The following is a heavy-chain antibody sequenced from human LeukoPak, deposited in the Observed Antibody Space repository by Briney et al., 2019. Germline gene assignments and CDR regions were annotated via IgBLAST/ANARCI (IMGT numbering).Heavy chain of an antibody. CDR1: GGSISSYY. D-gene: IGHD2-21*02. Sequence: SETLSLTCTVSGGSISSYYWSWIRQPPGKGLEWIGYIYYSGSTNYNPSLKSRVTISVDTSKNQFSLKLSSVTAADTAVYYYARLVVTAPNYYYYGMDVWGQGTTVTVSS. J-gene: IGHJ6*02. CDR2: IYYSGST. CDR3: ARLVVTAPNYYYYGMDV. V-gene: IGHV4-59*08.